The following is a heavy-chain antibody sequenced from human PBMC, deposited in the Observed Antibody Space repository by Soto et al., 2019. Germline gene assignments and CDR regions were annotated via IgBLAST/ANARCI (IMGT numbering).Heavy chain of an antibody. CDR2: SNAGNGNT. CDR3: SRSGYSRAWYLWYFDF. J-gene: IGHJ2*01. CDR1: GYTFSQDR. V-gene: IGHV1-3*01. Sequence: APVKVPRKAPGYTFSQDRIHWVRQAPGQRLEWMGGSNAGNGNTKNLEKFQGRATVTRDTSASTAYMELSSLRSEDTAVYYCSRSGYSRAWYLWYFDFWGRGTLVTVSS. D-gene: IGHD6-19*01.